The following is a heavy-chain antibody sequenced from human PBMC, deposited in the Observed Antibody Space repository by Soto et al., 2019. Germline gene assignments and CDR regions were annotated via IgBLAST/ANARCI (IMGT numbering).Heavy chain of an antibody. CDR1: GFTFSSYS. CDR2: ISSSSSYI. V-gene: IGHV3-21*01. D-gene: IGHD2-15*01. J-gene: IGHJ6*02. Sequence: EVQLVESGGGLVKPGGSLRLSCAASGFTFSSYSMNWVRQAPGKGLEWVSSISSSSSYIYYADSVKGRFTISRDNAKNSLYLQMNSRRAEDTAVYYCASNYCSGGSCYFGTNENYYYYGMDVLGQGTTVTVSS. CDR3: ASNYCSGGSCYFGTNENYYYYGMDV.